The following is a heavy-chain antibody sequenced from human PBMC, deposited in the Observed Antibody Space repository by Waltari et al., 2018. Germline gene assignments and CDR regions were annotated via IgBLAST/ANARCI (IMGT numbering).Heavy chain of an antibody. CDR2: ISSSGDNI. V-gene: IGHV3-48*03. Sequence: EVQLVESGGGLVQPGGSLRLSCAASGFPFQNYEMDWVRQAPGKGLEWVSYISSSGDNILYADSVKGRFIISRDDAKNSLYLQMFSLRAEDTAVYYCAREICSGAKCDDTFDVWGQGTVVTVS. CDR3: AREICSGAKCDDTFDV. CDR1: GFPFQNYE. D-gene: IGHD2-15*01. J-gene: IGHJ3*01.